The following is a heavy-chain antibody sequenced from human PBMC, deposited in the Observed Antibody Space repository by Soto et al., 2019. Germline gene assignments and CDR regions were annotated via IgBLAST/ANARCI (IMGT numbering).Heavy chain of an antibody. CDR1: GFTFSNYN. V-gene: IGHV3-21*01. CDR2: ISGSSIYI. CDR3: AREGALKPFSS. Sequence: GGSLRLSCVASGFTFSNYNMNWVRQAPGKGLEWVPHISGSSIYIHYADSVRGRFTISRDNAKNSVYLQMDSLRVEDTAVYYCAREGALKPFSSWGQGALVTVSS. J-gene: IGHJ5*02.